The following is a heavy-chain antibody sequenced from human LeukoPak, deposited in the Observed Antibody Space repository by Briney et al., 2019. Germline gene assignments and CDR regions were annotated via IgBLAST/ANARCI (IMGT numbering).Heavy chain of an antibody. CDR1: GGTFSSYA. CDR2: IIPIFGTA. D-gene: IGHD6-13*01. CDR3: ARNNVAAAASFPFDP. Sequence: ASVKDSCKASGGTFSSYAISWVRQAPGQGLEWMGGIIPIFGTANYAQKFQGRVTITAHESTSTAYMELSSLRSEDTAVYYCARNNVAAAASFPFDPWGQGTLVTVSS. J-gene: IGHJ5*02. V-gene: IGHV1-69*13.